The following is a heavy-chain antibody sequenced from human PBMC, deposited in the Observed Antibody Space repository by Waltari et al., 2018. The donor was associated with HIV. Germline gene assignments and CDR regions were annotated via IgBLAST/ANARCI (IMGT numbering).Heavy chain of an antibody. D-gene: IGHD3-22*01. V-gene: IGHV3-53*01. J-gene: IGHJ5*02. Sequence: EVLLAESGGGLIQPGGSLGLSCTASNFSISATPVTWLRPAPGGSLEWVAVIYPDDTTHYADSVSGRFTISRAKSRTKVFLLMNSLFVDDTATYFCATGVRYYGPWGQGTRVTVSS. CDR1: NFSISATP. CDR3: ATGVRYYGP. CDR2: IYPDDTT.